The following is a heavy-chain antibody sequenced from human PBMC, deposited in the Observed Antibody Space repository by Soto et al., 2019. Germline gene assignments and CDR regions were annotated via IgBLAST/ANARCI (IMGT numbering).Heavy chain of an antibody. CDR1: GFTLSDHY. CDR2: SRDKPQGYST. J-gene: IGHJ6*02. CDR3: ARESPPHLGYYYYYYGMDV. Sequence: GGSLRLSCAGSGFTLSDHYIDWVRQAPGKGLEWVGRSRDKPQGYSTAYAASVKGRFTTSRDESKNSAYLQMNSLKTEDTAVYYCARESPPHLGYYYYYYGMDVWGQGTTVTVSS. V-gene: IGHV3-72*01.